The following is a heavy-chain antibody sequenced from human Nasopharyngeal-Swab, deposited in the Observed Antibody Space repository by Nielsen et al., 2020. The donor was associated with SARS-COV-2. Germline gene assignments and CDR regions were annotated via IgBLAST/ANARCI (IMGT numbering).Heavy chain of an antibody. J-gene: IGHJ4*02. D-gene: IGHD2-21*01. CDR2: ISGSGGST. CDR1: GFTFSSYA. V-gene: IGHV3-23*01. CDR3: AKWGSDSTAFDY. Sequence: GESLKISCAASGFTFSSYAMSWVRQAPGKGLEWVSAISGSGGSTYYADSVKGRFTISRDNSKNTLYLQMNSLRAEDTVVYYCAKWGSDSTAFDYWGQGTLVTVSS.